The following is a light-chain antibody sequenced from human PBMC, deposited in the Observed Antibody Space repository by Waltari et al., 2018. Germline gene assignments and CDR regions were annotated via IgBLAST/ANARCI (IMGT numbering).Light chain of an antibody. CDR3: QVWHAAIDPGV. CDR2: YDS. CDR1: NIGRYS. J-gene: IGLJ1*01. V-gene: IGLV3-21*04. Sequence: SYVLTQPPSVSVAPGETARITCGGDNIGRYSGHWYQQKPGQAPVLVIRYDSDRPSGIPERFSGSNSANMATLTISRVEAGDEANYYCQVWHAAIDPGVFGTGTEVTV.